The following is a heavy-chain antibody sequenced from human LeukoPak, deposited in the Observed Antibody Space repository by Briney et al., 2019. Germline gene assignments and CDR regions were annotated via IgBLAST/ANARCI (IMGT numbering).Heavy chain of an antibody. CDR1: GFTFDDYA. CDR2: ISWNSGSI. CDR3: AKDIATGNRLYYFDY. V-gene: IGHV3-9*01. J-gene: IGHJ4*02. D-gene: IGHD1-14*01. Sequence: GGSLRLSCAASGFTFDDYAMHWVRQAPGKGLEWVSGISWNSGSIGYADSVKGRFTISRDNAKDSLYLQMNSLRAEDTALYYCAKDIATGNRLYYFDYWGQGTLVTVSS.